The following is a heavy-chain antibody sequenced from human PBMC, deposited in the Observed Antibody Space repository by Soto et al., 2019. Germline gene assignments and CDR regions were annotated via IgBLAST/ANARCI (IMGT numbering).Heavy chain of an antibody. CDR3: ARVMGKNWFDV. CDR1: GFTFSSYG. Sequence: PGGSLRLSCAASGFTFSSYGMHWVRQAPGKGLEWVAVISYDGSNKYYADSVKGRFTISRDNSKNQFSLQLTSVTAADTAVYYCARVMGKNWFDVWGQGTLVTVSS. V-gene: IGHV3-30*03. CDR2: ISYDGSNK. J-gene: IGHJ5*02. D-gene: IGHD7-27*01.